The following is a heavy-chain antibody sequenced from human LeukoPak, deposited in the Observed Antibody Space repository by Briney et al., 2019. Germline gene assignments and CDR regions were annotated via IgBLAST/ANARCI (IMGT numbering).Heavy chain of an antibody. V-gene: IGHV3-53*01. D-gene: IGHD3-9*01. CDR2: IYSGGST. Sequence: GGSLRPSCAASGFTVSSNYTSWVRQAPGKGLEWVSVIYSGGSTYYADSVKGRFTISRDNSKNTLYLQMNSLRAEDTAVYYCARGVVRYFDYWGQGALVTVSS. J-gene: IGHJ4*02. CDR3: ARGVVRYFDY. CDR1: GFTVSSNY.